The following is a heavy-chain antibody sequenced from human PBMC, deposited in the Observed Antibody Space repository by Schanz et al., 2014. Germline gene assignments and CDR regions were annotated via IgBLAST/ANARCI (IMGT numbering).Heavy chain of an antibody. D-gene: IGHD2-8*02. CDR2: MYHSGSS. J-gene: IGHJ4*02. Sequence: QVQLQESGPGLVKPSETLSLTCTVSGGSISSHFWSWIRQPPGKGLEWIGYMYHSGSSNYNPSLKSRVTISVDTSKNQFSLKMTSLTAADTAVYFCARVGGGILTSWYSLDYWAQGTLVTVSS. CDR3: ARVGGGILTSWYSLDY. CDR1: GGSISSHF. V-gene: IGHV4-59*11.